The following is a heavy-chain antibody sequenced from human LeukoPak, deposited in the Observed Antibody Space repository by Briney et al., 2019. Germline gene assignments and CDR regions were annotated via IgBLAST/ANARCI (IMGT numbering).Heavy chain of an antibody. V-gene: IGHV4-39*07. CDR3: GRARGAYNWIDP. CDR1: GDSISTIGYY. Sequence: TSETLSLTCSVSGDSISTIGYYWAWIRQPPGKGLEWIGSVFYTGSAYYNPSLKSRLTISVDTSKNQFSLRVNSVTAADTAVYYCGRARGAYNWIDPWGQGTLVTVSS. CDR2: VFYTGSA. J-gene: IGHJ5*02. D-gene: IGHD5-24*01.